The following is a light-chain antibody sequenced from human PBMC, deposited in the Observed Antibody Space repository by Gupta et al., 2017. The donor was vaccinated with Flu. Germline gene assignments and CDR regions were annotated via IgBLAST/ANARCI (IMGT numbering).Light chain of an antibody. CDR1: QSISTY. Sequence: PGERGTLSCRASQSISTYLAWYQQRPGQTPRLLIYGASNRATGIPARFSGSGSGTDFTLTISRLEPEDFAVYYCQQRSDGLTFGGGTKVEI. J-gene: IGKJ4*01. V-gene: IGKV3-11*01. CDR3: QQRSDGLT. CDR2: GAS.